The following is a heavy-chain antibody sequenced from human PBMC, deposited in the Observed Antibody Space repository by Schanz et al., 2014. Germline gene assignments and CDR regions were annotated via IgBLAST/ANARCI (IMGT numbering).Heavy chain of an antibody. CDR3: AKSQGSSFDS. Sequence: EVHLLESGGGLVQPGGSLRLSCAASGFSFGTYAMSWVRQAPGKGLLWVSAISGSGGSTYYADSVKGRFTISRDNSKNTLYLQMSSLRAEDTAVYYCAKSQGSSFDSWGQGTLVTVSS. J-gene: IGHJ4*02. V-gene: IGHV3-23*01. CDR1: GFSFGTYA. D-gene: IGHD6-13*01. CDR2: ISGSGGST.